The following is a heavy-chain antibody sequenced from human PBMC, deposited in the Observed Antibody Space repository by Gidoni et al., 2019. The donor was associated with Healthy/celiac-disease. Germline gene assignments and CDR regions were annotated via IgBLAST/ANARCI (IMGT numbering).Heavy chain of an antibody. CDR1: GGSISSGGYS. D-gene: IGHD3-10*01. J-gene: IGHJ6*02. CDR3: ARGGLLWFGESFMDV. CDR2: IYNSGST. Sequence: QLQLQESGSGLVKPSQTLSLTCAVSGGSISSGGYSWSWIRQPQGKGLEWIGYIYNSGSTYYNPSLKSRVNISVDRSKNQFSLKLSSVTAADTAVYYCARGGLLWFGESFMDVWGQGTTVTVSS. V-gene: IGHV4-30-2*01.